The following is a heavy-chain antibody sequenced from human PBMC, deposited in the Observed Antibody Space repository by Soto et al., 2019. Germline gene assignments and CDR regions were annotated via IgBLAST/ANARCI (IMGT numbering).Heavy chain of an antibody. Sequence: GASVKVSCKASGGTFSSYAISWVRQAPGQGLEWMGGIIPIFGTANYAQKFQGRVTITADESTSTAYMELSSLRAEDTAVYYCARVYCSGGSCYHLDYWGQGTLVTVSS. V-gene: IGHV1-69*13. J-gene: IGHJ4*02. CDR3: ARVYCSGGSCYHLDY. CDR2: IIPIFGTA. D-gene: IGHD2-15*01. CDR1: GGTFSSYA.